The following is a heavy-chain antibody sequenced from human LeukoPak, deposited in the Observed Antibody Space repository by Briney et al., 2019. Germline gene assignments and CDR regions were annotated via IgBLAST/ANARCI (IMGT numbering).Heavy chain of an antibody. CDR2: VSSDGSID. J-gene: IGHJ5*02. Sequence: GGSLRLSCAASGFTFSNYGMHWVRQAPGKGLEWVAVVSSDGSIDYYADSVRGRFTVSRDNSKNTMFLHFNTLRPEDTAVYYCAREGLGPTFSAWFDPWGQGTLVTVSS. CDR1: GFTFSNYG. CDR3: AREGLGPTFSAWFDP. V-gene: IGHV3-30*03. D-gene: IGHD1-26*01.